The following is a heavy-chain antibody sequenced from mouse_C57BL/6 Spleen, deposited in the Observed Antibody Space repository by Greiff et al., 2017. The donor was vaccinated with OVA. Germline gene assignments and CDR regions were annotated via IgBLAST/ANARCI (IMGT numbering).Heavy chain of an antibody. CDR3: ARDRSACDY. Sequence: EVQGVESGGGLVKPGGSLKLSCAASGFTFSSYAMSWVRQTPEKRLEWVATISDGGSYTYYPDNVKGRFTISRDNAKNNLYLQMSHLKSEDTAMYYCARDRSACDYWGQGTTLTVSS. J-gene: IGHJ2*01. D-gene: IGHD6-1*01. V-gene: IGHV5-4*01. CDR2: ISDGGSYT. CDR1: GFTFSSYA.